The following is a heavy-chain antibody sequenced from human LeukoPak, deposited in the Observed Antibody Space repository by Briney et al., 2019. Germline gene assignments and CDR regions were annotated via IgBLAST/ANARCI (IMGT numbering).Heavy chain of an antibody. CDR3: AREDFCSSGNCFDP. CDR2: INPKSGGA. J-gene: IGHJ5*02. D-gene: IGHD6-13*01. CDR1: GYTFTGYY. Sequence: EASVKVSCKASGYTFTGYYIHWVRQAPGQGLEWMGWINPKSGGANYAQKFQGRVTMTRDTSISTAHMELSRLRSVDTAVYYCAREDFCSSGNCFDPWGQGTLVTVSS. V-gene: IGHV1-2*02.